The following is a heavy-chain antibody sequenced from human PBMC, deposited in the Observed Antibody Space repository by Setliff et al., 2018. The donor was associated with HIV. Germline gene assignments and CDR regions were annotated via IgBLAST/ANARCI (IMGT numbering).Heavy chain of an antibody. V-gene: IGHV1-24*01. CDR3: ARDAFDYTAYYYSYMDV. Sequence: ASVKVSCKVSGYSVTELSIHWVRQAPGKGLEWMGSFDLEDGETIYAQKFRGRVTMTEDTSTDTAYMELSSLRSEDTAVYYCARDAFDYTAYYYSYMDVWGKGTTVTVSS. CDR1: GYSVTELS. J-gene: IGHJ6*03. D-gene: IGHD4-4*01. CDR2: FDLEDGET.